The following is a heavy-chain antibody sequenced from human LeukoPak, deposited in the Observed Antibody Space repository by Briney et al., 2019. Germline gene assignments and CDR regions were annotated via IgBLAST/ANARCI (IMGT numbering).Heavy chain of an antibody. J-gene: IGHJ4*02. Sequence: GGSLRLSCAASGFTVSSNYMSWVRQAPGKGLEWVSVTYSGGSTYYADSVKGRFTISRDDSKNTLYLQMNSLRAEDTAVYYCARDSGYSSVDGYWGQGTLVTVSS. D-gene: IGHD6-19*01. CDR3: ARDSGYSSVDGY. V-gene: IGHV3-66*01. CDR2: TYSGGST. CDR1: GFTVSSNY.